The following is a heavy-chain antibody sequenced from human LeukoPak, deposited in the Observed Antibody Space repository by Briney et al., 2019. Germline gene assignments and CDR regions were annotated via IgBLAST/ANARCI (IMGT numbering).Heavy chain of an antibody. J-gene: IGHJ4*02. Sequence: ASVKVSCKASGGTFSSYAISWVRQAPGKGLEWMGGFDPEDGETIYAQKFQGRVTMTEDTSTDTAYMELSSLRSEDTAVYYCATELIVGATYWGQGTLVTVSS. D-gene: IGHD1-26*01. V-gene: IGHV1-24*01. CDR1: GGTFSSYA. CDR2: FDPEDGET. CDR3: ATELIVGATY.